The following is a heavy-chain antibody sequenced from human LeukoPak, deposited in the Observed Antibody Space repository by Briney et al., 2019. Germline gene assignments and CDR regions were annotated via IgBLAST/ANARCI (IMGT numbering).Heavy chain of an antibody. D-gene: IGHD4-11*01. J-gene: IGHJ4*02. CDR3: AREGRVYSNYVDY. CDR1: GGSFSSHY. CDR2: IYTSGST. Sequence: SETLSLTCTVSGGSFSSHYWSWIRQPAGKGLEWIGRIYTSGSTNYNPSLKSRVTMSVDTSKNQFSLKLSSVTAADTAVYYCAREGRVYSNYVDYWGQGTLVTVSS. V-gene: IGHV4-4*07.